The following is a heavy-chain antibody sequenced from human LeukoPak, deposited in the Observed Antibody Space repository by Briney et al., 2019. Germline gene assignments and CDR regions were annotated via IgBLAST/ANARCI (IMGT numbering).Heavy chain of an antibody. V-gene: IGHV4-34*01. Sequence: SETLSLTCAVFGGSFSGYYWSWIRQPPGKGLEWIGEINHSGSTNYNPSLKSRVTISVDTSKNHFSLKLSSVTAADTAVYYCARVRGYFDCIDPWGQGTLVTVSS. CDR1: GGSFSGYY. J-gene: IGHJ5*02. D-gene: IGHD3-9*01. CDR2: INHSGST. CDR3: ARVRGYFDCIDP.